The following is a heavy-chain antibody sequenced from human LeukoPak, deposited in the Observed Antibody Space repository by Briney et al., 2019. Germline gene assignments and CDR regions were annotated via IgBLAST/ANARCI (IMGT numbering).Heavy chain of an antibody. J-gene: IGHJ5*02. CDR3: ARGFSSGWNGRVSFDP. D-gene: IGHD1-1*01. CDR1: GGSISSGDYY. V-gene: IGHV4-30-4*02. Sequence: ASETLSLTCTVSGGSISSGDYYWSWLRQPPGKGLEWIGYIYYSGSTYYNPSLKSRVTISLDTSKNQLSLNLNSVTAADTAVYYCARGFSSGWNGRVSFDPWGQGTLVTVSS. CDR2: IYYSGST.